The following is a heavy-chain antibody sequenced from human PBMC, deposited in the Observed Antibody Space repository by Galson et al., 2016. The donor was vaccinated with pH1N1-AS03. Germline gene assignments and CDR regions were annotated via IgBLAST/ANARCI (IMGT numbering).Heavy chain of an antibody. Sequence: SETLSLTCAVSGASITSNRWWTWVRQIPGRGLEWIGEIYHDGNTHYNPSLTNRLSISVDSSKNQFPLKLTSVTAADTAIHYCARERMGANDYWGPGTLVTVSS. CDR2: IYHDGNT. D-gene: IGHD3-16*01. CDR3: ARERMGANDY. J-gene: IGHJ4*02. V-gene: IGHV4-4*02. CDR1: GASITSNRW.